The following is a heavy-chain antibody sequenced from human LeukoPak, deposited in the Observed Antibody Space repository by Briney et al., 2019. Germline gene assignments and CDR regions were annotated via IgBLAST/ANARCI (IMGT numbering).Heavy chain of an antibody. CDR2: IYPGDSDT. V-gene: IGHV5-51*01. Sequence: GESLKISCKGSGYRFTTYWIAWVRQMPEKGLEWMGIIYPGDSDTRYSPSFQGQVTISADKSISTAYLQWSSLKASDTAIYYCARPLYYGSADDALGIWGQGTMVTVSS. D-gene: IGHD3-10*01. CDR1: GYRFTTYW. J-gene: IGHJ3*02. CDR3: ARPLYYGSADDALGI.